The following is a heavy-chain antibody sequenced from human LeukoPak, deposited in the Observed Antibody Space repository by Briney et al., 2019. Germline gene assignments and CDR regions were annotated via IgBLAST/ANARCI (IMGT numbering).Heavy chain of an antibody. Sequence: GGSLRLSCAASGFTFNSYTMNWVRQAPGKGLEWVSSIRSTSTHIYYADSVKGRFTVSRDNAKNSLYLQMNSLRAEDTAVYYCARPVYCSPSGFPDYWGQGTLVTVSS. D-gene: IGHD2-15*01. J-gene: IGHJ4*02. CDR1: GFTFNSYT. CDR2: IRSTSTHI. CDR3: ARPVYCSPSGFPDY. V-gene: IGHV3-21*01.